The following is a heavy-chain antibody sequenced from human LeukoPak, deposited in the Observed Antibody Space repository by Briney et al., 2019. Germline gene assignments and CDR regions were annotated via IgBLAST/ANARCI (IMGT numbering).Heavy chain of an antibody. Sequence: ASVEVSCKASGYTFISYFIHWVRQAPGQGLEWMGMINPNGGDTSYSQNFQGRVTMTTDTSTSTVYMELSSLRSEDTALYYCARVLNWSYDYWGQGTLVTVSS. J-gene: IGHJ4*02. CDR2: INPNGGDT. CDR1: GYTFISYF. D-gene: IGHD1-7*01. V-gene: IGHV1-46*01. CDR3: ARVLNWSYDY.